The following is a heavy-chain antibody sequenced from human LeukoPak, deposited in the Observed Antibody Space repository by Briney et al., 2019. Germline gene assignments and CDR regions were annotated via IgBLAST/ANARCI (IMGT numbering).Heavy chain of an antibody. Sequence: SGGSLRLSCTASGFTFSDYAMSWVRQAPGKGLEWVSTISRGGDGTHYADSVKGRFTISRDNSKNTLYLQMNSLRAEDTAMYYCTKDVGVILFDYWGQGTLVTVSS. J-gene: IGHJ4*02. CDR2: ISRGGDGT. D-gene: IGHD3-16*01. CDR3: TKDVGVILFDY. CDR1: GFTFSDYA. V-gene: IGHV3-23*01.